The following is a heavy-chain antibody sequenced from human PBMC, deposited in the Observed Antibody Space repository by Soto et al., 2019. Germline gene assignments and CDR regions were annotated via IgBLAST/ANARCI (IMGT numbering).Heavy chain of an antibody. CDR2: INQDGSEK. CDR3: TRYLDF. CDR1: GFTFSTSW. J-gene: IGHJ4*02. V-gene: IGHV3-7*01. Sequence: PGGSLRLSCAASGFTFSTSWMDWVRQTPGKGLEWVANINQDGSEKNYVDSVKGRFTISRDNAKNSLFLQMSSLTAEDSGLYYCTRYLDFWVQGTLVTVSS.